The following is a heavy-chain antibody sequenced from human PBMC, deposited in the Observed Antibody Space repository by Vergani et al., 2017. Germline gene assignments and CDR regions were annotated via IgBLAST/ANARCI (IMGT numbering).Heavy chain of an antibody. V-gene: IGHV4-59*08. CDR3: VRLGDSGYDHDY. J-gene: IGHJ4*02. CDR1: GGSISGYY. CDR2: IYYSGST. D-gene: IGHD5-12*01. Sequence: QVQLQESGPGLVKPSETLSLTCTVSGGSISGYYWSWIRQPPGKGLEWIGYIYYSGSTNYNPSLKSRVTISVDTSKNQFSLKLSSVTDADTAVYYCVRLGDSGYDHDYWGQGTLVTVSS.